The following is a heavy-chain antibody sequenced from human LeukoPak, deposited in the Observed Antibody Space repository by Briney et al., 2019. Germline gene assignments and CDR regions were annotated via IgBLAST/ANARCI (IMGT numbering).Heavy chain of an antibody. V-gene: IGHV3-53*01. J-gene: IGHJ3*02. CDR2: IYSGGST. D-gene: IGHD5-24*01. Sequence: GGSLRLSCAASGFTVSSNYMSWARQAPGKGLEWVSVIYSGGSTYYADSVKGRFTISRDNSKNTLYLQMNSLRAEDTAVYYCARDPGGGYNNYAFDIWGQGTMVTVSS. CDR1: GFTVSSNY. CDR3: ARDPGGGYNNYAFDI.